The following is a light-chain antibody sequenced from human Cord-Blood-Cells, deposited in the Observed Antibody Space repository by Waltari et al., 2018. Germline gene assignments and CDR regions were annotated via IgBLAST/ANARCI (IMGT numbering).Light chain of an antibody. Sequence: EIVLTQSPSTLSLPTGESATLSCRASQGVSSYLAWYQQKPGQPPRLLIYDASNRATGIPARFSGSGSGTDFTLTISSLEPEDFAVYYCQQRSNWITFGQGTRMEIK. V-gene: IGKV3-11*01. J-gene: IGKJ5*01. CDR2: DAS. CDR3: QQRSNWIT. CDR1: QGVSSY.